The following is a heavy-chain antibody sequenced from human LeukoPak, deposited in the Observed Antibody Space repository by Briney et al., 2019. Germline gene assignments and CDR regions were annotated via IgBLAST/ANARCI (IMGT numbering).Heavy chain of an antibody. CDR1: GYSISSGYY. Sequence: SETLSLTCTVSGYSISSGYYWGWIRQPPGKGLEWIGSIYHSGSTNYSPSLKSRVTISVDTSKNQFSLKLSSVTAADTAVYYCARHSIIGGTEYAFDIWGQGTMVTVSS. V-gene: IGHV4-38-2*02. J-gene: IGHJ3*02. D-gene: IGHD2-15*01. CDR2: IYHSGST. CDR3: ARHSIIGGTEYAFDI.